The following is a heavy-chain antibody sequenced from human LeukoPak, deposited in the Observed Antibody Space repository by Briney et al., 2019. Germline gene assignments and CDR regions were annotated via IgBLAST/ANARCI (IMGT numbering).Heavy chain of an antibody. CDR1: GGSISGYY. Sequence: SETLSLTCTVSGGSISGYYWSWIRQPPGKGLEWIGYIYYSGNTNYNPSLKSRVTISVDTSKNQFSLKLTSVTAADTAVYYCARNRYGEWGYYDFDHWGQGTLVTVSS. J-gene: IGHJ4*02. CDR2: IYYSGNT. V-gene: IGHV4-59*01. D-gene: IGHD4-17*01. CDR3: ARNRYGEWGYYDFDH.